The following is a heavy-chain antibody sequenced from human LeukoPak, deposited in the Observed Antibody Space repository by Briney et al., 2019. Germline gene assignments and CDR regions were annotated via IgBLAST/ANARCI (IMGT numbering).Heavy chain of an antibody. V-gene: IGHV3-74*01. CDR2: SNSDGSTT. J-gene: IGHJ3*02. CDR3: ARELGRVGAFDI. D-gene: IGHD1-26*01. Sequence: SGGSLRLSCAASGFTFSTYWMHWVRQAPGKGLVWVSRSNSDGSTTTYADSVKGRFIISRDNSKNTLYLQMNSLRAEDTAVYYCARELGRVGAFDIWGQGTMVTVSS. CDR1: GFTFSTYW.